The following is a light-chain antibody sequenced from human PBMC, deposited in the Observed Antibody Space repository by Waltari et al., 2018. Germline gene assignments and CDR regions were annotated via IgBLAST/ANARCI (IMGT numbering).Light chain of an antibody. V-gene: IGLV1-44*01. CDR3: AAWDDRLNGLYV. Sequence: QSVLTQPPSVSGTPGQRVTISCSGSSSNIGTNTVDCYQHLPGSAPKLLIYGNNQWPSGVPDRFSGSKSGTSASLAISGLQSEDEADYYCAAWDDRLNGLYVFGAGTKVTVL. CDR2: GNN. J-gene: IGLJ1*01. CDR1: SSNIGTNT.